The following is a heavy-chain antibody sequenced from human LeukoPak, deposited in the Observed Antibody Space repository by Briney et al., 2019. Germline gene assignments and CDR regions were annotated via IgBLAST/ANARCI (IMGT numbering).Heavy chain of an antibody. CDR3: AREDCSSTSCYRAVY. CDR2: IKQDGSEK. Sequence: GGSLRLSCAASGFTFSSYWMSWVRQAPGKGLEWVANIKQDGSEKYYVDSVKGRFTISRDNAKNSLYLQMNSLRAEDTAVYYCAREDCSSTSCYRAVYWGQGTLVTVSS. D-gene: IGHD2-2*01. CDR1: GFTFSSYW. V-gene: IGHV3-7*01. J-gene: IGHJ4*02.